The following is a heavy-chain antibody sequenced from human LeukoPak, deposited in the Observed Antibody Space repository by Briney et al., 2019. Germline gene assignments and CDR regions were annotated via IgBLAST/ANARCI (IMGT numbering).Heavy chain of an antibody. CDR2: IKQDGSEK. V-gene: IGHV3-7*03. J-gene: IGHJ5*02. D-gene: IGHD6-19*01. CDR3: ARDRDSSGWYDWFDP. Sequence: PGGSLRLSCVASGFTFSNYWMSWVRQAPGKGLAWVANIKQDGSEKHYVDSVKGRFTISRDNAKNSLNLQMNSLRVEDTAVYYCARDRDSSGWYDWFDPWGQGTLVTVSS. CDR1: GFTFSNYW.